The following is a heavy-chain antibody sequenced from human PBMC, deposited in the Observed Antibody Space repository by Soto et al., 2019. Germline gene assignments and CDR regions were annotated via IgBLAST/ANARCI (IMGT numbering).Heavy chain of an antibody. CDR2: ISYDGSNK. Sequence: GGSLRLSCAASGFTFSSYAMHWVRQAPGKGLEWVAGISYDGSNKYYADSVKGRFTISRDNSKNTLYLQMNSLRAEDTAVYYCARGGGLYNYYGMDVWGQGTTVTVSS. V-gene: IGHV3-30*04. CDR3: ARGGGLYNYYGMDV. CDR1: GFTFSSYA. D-gene: IGHD3-16*01. J-gene: IGHJ6*02.